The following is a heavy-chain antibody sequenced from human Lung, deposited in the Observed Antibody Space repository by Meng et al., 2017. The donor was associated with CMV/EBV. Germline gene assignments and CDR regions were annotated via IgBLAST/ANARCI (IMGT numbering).Heavy chain of an antibody. V-gene: IGHV1-69*10. CDR1: GGTFSSYA. CDR3: ARAFDSNYDNYYYGMDV. D-gene: IGHD4-11*01. J-gene: IGHJ6*02. Sequence: SXXVSXXASGGTFSSYAISWVRQAPGQGLEWVGGIIPILGIANYAQKFQGRVTITADKSTSTAYMELSSLRSEDTAVYYCARAFDSNYDNYYYGMDVWGQGXTVTVSS. CDR2: IIPILGIA.